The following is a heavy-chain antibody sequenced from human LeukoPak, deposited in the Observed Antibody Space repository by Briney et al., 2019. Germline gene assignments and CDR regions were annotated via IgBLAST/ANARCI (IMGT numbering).Heavy chain of an antibody. CDR3: ARSTWGSEYY. J-gene: IGHJ4*02. D-gene: IGHD3-16*01. CDR2: IYYSGST. V-gene: IGHV4-39*07. Sequence: SETLSLTCTVSGGSISSSSYYWGWIRQPPGKGLEWIGGIYYSGSTYYNPSLKSRVTISVDTSKNQFSLKLSSVTAADTAVYYCARSTWGSEYYWGQGTLVTVSS. CDR1: GGSISSSSYY.